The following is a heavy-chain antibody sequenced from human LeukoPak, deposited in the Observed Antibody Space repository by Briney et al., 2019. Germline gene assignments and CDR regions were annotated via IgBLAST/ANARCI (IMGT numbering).Heavy chain of an antibody. D-gene: IGHD3-10*01. J-gene: IGHJ4*02. CDR2: IYHSGST. Sequence: PSETLSLTCTVSGDSISSGAYYWSWIRQPPGKGLEWIGYIYHSGSTYYNPSLKSRVTISVDRSKNQFSLKLNSVTAADTAVYYCARRENYYGSGSYYVRYWGQGTLVTVSS. CDR1: GDSISSGAYY. V-gene: IGHV4-30-2*01. CDR3: ARRENYYGSGSYYVRY.